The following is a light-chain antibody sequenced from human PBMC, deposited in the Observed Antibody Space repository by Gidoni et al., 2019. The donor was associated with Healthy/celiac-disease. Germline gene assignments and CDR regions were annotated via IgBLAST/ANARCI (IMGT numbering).Light chain of an antibody. J-gene: IGKJ4*01. V-gene: IGKV1-9*01. CDR1: QGISSY. Sequence: DIQLTQSPSFLSASVGDRVTITCWASQGISSYLAWYQQKPGKAPKLLIYPASTLQSGGPSRFIGSGSGTEFTLTISSRQPEDFATYYCQQLNSYPVLTFGGGTKVEIK. CDR3: QQLNSYPVLT. CDR2: PAS.